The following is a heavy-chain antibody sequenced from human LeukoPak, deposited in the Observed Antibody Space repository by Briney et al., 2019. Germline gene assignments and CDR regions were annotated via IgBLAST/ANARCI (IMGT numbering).Heavy chain of an antibody. Sequence: GGSLRLSCAASGFTFSDAWMTWVRQAPGKGLEWVGRIKRKTDGETTDYAAPVKGRFIISRGDSKSTLYLQMNSLKIEDTAMYYCTTAFIEARPWGHGTLVTVSS. J-gene: IGHJ5*02. V-gene: IGHV3-15*01. D-gene: IGHD6-6*01. CDR3: TTAFIEARP. CDR1: GFTFSDAW. CDR2: IKRKTDGETT.